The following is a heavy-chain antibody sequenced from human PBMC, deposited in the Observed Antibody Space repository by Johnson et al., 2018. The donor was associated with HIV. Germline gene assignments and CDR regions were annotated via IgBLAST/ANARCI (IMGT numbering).Heavy chain of an antibody. CDR1: GFTFSSYG. CDR3: ARGFVRITMILVADAFDI. V-gene: IGHV3-20*04. J-gene: IGHJ3*02. D-gene: IGHD3-22*01. Sequence: VQLVESGGGVVQPGRSLRLSCAASGFTFSSYGMHWVRQAPGKGLEWVSGINWNGGSTGYADSVKGRFTISRDNTKNSLYLQMNSLRAEDTALYYCARGFVRITMILVADAFDIWGQGTMVTVSS. CDR2: INWNGGST.